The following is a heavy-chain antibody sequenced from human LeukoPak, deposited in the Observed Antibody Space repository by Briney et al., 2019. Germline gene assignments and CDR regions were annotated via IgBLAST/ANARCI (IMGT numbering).Heavy chain of an antibody. CDR3: AKGPLAVAGPGAFGI. Sequence: GGSLRLSCAASGFTLDDYAMHWVRQAPGKGLEWVSGISWNSGSIGYADSVKGRFTISRDNAKNSLYLQMNSLRAEDTALYYCAKGPLAVAGPGAFGIWGQGTMVTVSS. D-gene: IGHD6-19*01. CDR2: ISWNSGSI. V-gene: IGHV3-9*01. CDR1: GFTLDDYA. J-gene: IGHJ3*02.